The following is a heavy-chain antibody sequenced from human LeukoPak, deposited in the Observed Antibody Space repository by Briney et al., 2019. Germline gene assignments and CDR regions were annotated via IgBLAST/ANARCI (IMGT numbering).Heavy chain of an antibody. CDR1: GGSISSYY. V-gene: IGHV4-39*01. Sequence: SETLSLTCSVSGGSISSYYWGWIRQPPGKGLEWIGSIYYSGSTYYNPSLKSRVTISVDTSKNQFSLKLSSVTAADTAVYYCARPTWFGELLSFDIWGQGTMVTVSS. CDR2: IYYSGST. CDR3: ARPTWFGELLSFDI. J-gene: IGHJ3*02. D-gene: IGHD3-10*01.